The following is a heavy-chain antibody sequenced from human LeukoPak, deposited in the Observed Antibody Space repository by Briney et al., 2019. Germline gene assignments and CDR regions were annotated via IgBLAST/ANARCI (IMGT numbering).Heavy chain of an antibody. D-gene: IGHD6-19*01. Sequence: GGSLRLSCAASGFTFSSYGMHWVRQAPGKGLEWVAVISYDGSNKYYADSVKGRFTISRDNSKNTLYLQKNSLRAEDTAVYYCAKGHSSGWYDYFDYWGQGTLVTVSS. J-gene: IGHJ4*02. CDR1: GFTFSSYG. V-gene: IGHV3-30*18. CDR2: ISYDGSNK. CDR3: AKGHSSGWYDYFDY.